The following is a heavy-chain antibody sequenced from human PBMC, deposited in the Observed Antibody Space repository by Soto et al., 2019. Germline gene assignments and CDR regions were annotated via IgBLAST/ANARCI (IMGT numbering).Heavy chain of an antibody. J-gene: IGHJ5*01. D-gene: IGHD3-10*01. CDR2: LSGSGGTT. CDR3: AKDDGTYGPNWIDC. CDR1: GFTFSSYA. V-gene: IGHV3-23*01. Sequence: EVQLLESGGGLVQPGGSLRLSCAASGFTFSSYAMSWVRQTPGKGLEWVSTLSGSGGTTYYADSVKGQFTISRDNSKSTLYLQMNSLRAEDTAVYYCAKDDGTYGPNWIDCWGQGTLVTVSS.